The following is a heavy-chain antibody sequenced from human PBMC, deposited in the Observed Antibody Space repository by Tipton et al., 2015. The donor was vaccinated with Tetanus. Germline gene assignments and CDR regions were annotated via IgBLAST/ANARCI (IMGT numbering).Heavy chain of an antibody. D-gene: IGHD3-9*01. V-gene: IGHV3-53*01. Sequence: SLRLSCAASGFSVSNNHMNWVRQAPGKGLEWVSVVYGAGSTDYADSVQGRFTLYRDNSKNILYLQLSNLRADDAAVYYCTRGMQLTGNYCQYCMDFCGKGSPVT. J-gene: IGHJ6*03. CDR1: GFSVSNNH. CDR2: VYGAGST. CDR3: TRGMQLTGNYCQYCMDF.